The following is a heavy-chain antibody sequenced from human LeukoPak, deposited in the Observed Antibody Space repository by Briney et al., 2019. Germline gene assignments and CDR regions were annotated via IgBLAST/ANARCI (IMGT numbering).Heavy chain of an antibody. V-gene: IGHV3-48*03. CDR1: GFTFSTYD. J-gene: IGHJ4*02. D-gene: IGHD6-19*01. CDR2: ISSSGSTI. Sequence: GGSLRLSCAASGFTFSTYDMNWVRQAPGKGLEWVSYISSSGSTIYYADSVKGRFTISRDNAKNSLYLQMNSLRAEDTAVYYCAREPWSSGWLYFDYWGQGTLVTVSS. CDR3: AREPWSSGWLYFDY.